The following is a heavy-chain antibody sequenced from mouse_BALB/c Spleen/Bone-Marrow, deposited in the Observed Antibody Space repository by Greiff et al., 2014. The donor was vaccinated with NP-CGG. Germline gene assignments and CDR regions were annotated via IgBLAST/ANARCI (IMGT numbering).Heavy chain of an antibody. V-gene: IGHV5-4*02. CDR2: ISDGGSYT. J-gene: IGHJ4*01. Sequence: EVQVVESGGGLVKPGGSLELSCAASGFTFSDYYMYWVRQTPEKRLEWVATISDGGSYTYYPDSVKGRFTISRDNAKNNLYLQMSSLKSEDTAMYYCAREMAMDYWGQGTSVTVSS. CDR1: GFTFSDYY. CDR3: AREMAMDY.